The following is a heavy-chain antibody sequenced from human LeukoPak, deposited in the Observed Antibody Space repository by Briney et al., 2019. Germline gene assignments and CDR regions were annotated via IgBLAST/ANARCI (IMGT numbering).Heavy chain of an antibody. CDR3: ARDRYYDSSGYYYGDH. V-gene: IGHV1-69*13. Sequence: GASVKVSCTASGGTFSSYAISWVRQAPGQGLEWMGGIIPIFGTANYAQKFQGRVTITADESTSTAYMELSSLRSEDTAVYYCARDRYYDSSGYYYGDHWGQGTLVTVSS. CDR1: GGTFSSYA. J-gene: IGHJ4*02. CDR2: IIPIFGTA. D-gene: IGHD3-22*01.